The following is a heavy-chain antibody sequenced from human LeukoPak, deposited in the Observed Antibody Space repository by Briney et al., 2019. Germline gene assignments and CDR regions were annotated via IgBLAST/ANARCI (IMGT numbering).Heavy chain of an antibody. V-gene: IGHV3-72*01. J-gene: IGHJ4*02. D-gene: IGHD5-24*01. CDR1: GFTFSDHY. CDR3: ANFFGNNYGF. CDR2: SRDRVNGYTT. Sequence: PGGSLRLSCEASGFTFSDHYMDWVRQAPGKGLEWVGRSRDRVNGYTTEYATSVEGRFAISRDNSKNSVYLQMNSLKTEDTAVYYCANFFGNNYGFWGQGTLVTVSS.